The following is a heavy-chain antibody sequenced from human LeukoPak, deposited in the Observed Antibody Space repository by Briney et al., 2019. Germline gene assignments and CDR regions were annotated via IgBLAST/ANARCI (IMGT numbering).Heavy chain of an antibody. J-gene: IGHJ5*02. CDR2: IYYSGST. V-gene: IGHV4-31*03. CDR1: GGSISSGGYY. Sequence: SQTLSLTCTVSGGSISSGGYYWSWIRQHPGKGLEWIGYIYYSGSTNYNPSLKSRVTISVDTSKNQFSLKLSSVTAADTAVYYCARAGGPADIVVVVAATPVYNLFDPWGQGTLVNVSS. D-gene: IGHD2-15*01. CDR3: ARAGGPADIVVVVAATPVYNLFDP.